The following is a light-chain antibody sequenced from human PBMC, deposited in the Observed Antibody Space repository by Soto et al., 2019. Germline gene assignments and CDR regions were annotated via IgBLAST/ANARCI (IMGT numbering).Light chain of an antibody. V-gene: IGLV1-47*02. CDR3: AAWDDSLRGVV. CDR1: NSNIGKNN. J-gene: IGLJ3*02. Sequence: QSVLTQPPSASGTPGQRVTISCSGSNSNIGKNNVYWYQQLPGTAPKLLIYTNSQRPSGVPDRFSGSKSGTSASLAISGLRSEDETDYHCAAWDDSLRGVVFGGGTKLT. CDR2: TNS.